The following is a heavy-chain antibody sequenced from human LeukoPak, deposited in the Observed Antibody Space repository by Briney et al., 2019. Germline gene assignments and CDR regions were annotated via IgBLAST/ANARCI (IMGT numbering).Heavy chain of an antibody. CDR3: ARVSGSSGYYQYYYYYYYMDV. V-gene: IGHV4-34*01. J-gene: IGHJ6*03. Sequence: SETLSLTCAVYGGSFSGYYWSWIRQPPGKGLEWIGEINHSGSTNYNPSLKSRVTISVDTSKNQFSLKLSSVTAADTAVYYCARVSGSSGYYQYYYYYYYMDVSGKGTTVTVSS. D-gene: IGHD3-22*01. CDR1: GGSFSGYY. CDR2: INHSGST.